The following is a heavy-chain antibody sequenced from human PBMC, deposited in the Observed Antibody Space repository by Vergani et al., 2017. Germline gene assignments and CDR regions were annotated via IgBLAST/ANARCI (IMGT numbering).Heavy chain of an antibody. D-gene: IGHD3-22*01. Sequence: QVQLQESGPGLVKASQTLSLTCSVSGAYVGSGGYYWSWVRQRPGMGLDWIGYIYYSGSTNYNPSLKSRVTISVDTSKNQFSLKLSAVTAADTAVYYCARLGGYYGSSGYYYHCYFDLWGRGTLVTVSS. V-gene: IGHV4-61*08. CDR1: GAYVGSGGYY. CDR3: ARLGGYYGSSGYYYHCYFDL. CDR2: IYYSGST. J-gene: IGHJ2*01.